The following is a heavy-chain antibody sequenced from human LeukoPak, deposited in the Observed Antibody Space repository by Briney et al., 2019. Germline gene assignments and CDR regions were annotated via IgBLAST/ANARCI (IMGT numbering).Heavy chain of an antibody. V-gene: IGHV3-49*04. CDR2: IRSKAYGGTT. CDR3: TRESYSGSYVPRFDY. CDR1: GFTFSSYA. J-gene: IGHJ4*02. Sequence: GSLRLSCAASGFTFSSYAMSWVRQAPGKGLEWVGFIRSKAYGGTTEYAASVKGRFTISRDDSKSIAYLQMNSLKTEDTAVYYCTRESYSGSYVPRFDYWGQGTLVTVSS. D-gene: IGHD1-26*01.